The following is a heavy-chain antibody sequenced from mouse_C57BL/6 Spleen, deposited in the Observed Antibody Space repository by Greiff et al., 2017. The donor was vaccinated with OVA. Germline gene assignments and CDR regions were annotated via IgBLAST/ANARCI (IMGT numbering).Heavy chain of an antibody. D-gene: IGHD2-3*01. CDR2: IYPGDGDT. V-gene: IGHV1-80*01. J-gene: IGHJ2*01. CDR1: GYAFSSYW. CDR3: ARDDGYYCFDY. Sequence: VQLQQSGAELVKPGASVKISCKASGYAFSSYWMNWVKQRPGKGLEWIGQIYPGDGDTNYNGKFKGKATLTADKSSSAAYMQLSSLTSEDSAVYFCARDDGYYCFDYWGQGTTLTVSS.